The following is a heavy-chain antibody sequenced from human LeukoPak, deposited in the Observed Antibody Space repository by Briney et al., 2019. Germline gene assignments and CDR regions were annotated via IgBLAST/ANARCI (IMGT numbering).Heavy chain of an antibody. CDR3: AGHDVVSRAFDI. CDR1: GGSISSYY. V-gene: IGHV4-59*08. CDR2: IYYSGRT. Sequence: PEALSLTCTDSGGSISSYYGCCIRQPPGEGLEWMGYIYYSGRTNYNPSLKSRVTISSDTSKKQFSLIVRSVTAADTAGYYFAGHDVVSRAFDIWSPATMAT. D-gene: IGHD2-15*01. J-gene: IGHJ3*02.